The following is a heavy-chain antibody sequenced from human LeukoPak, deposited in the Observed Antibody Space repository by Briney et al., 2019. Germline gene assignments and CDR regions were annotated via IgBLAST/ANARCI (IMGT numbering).Heavy chain of an antibody. D-gene: IGHD4-17*01. CDR1: GFTFSDHY. CDR3: ARGHYGLDY. Sequence: GGSLRLSCAPSGFTFSDHYMTWIPQAPGKGLEWVSYIDATSRTIYYADSVKGRFTISRDNAENSLFLQMHSLRAEDTAVYYCARGHYGLDYWGQGTLVTVSS. J-gene: IGHJ4*02. V-gene: IGHV3-11*01. CDR2: IDATSRTI.